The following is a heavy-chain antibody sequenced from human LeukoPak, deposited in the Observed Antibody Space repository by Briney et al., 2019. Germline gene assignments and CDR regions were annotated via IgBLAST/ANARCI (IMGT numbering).Heavy chain of an antibody. CDR3: ASTPRRGGSLNY. D-gene: IGHD1-26*01. J-gene: IGHJ4*02. Sequence: SETLSLICTVSGGSISSYYWSWIRQPPGKGLEWIGYIYYSGSTNYNPSLKSRVTISVDTSKNQFSLKLSSVTAADTAVYYCASTPRRGGSLNYWGQGTLVTVSS. CDR2: IYYSGST. CDR1: GGSISSYY. V-gene: IGHV4-59*01.